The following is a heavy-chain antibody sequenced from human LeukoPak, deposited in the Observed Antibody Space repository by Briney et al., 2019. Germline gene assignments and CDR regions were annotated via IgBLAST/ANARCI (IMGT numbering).Heavy chain of an antibody. V-gene: IGHV4-4*07. Sequence: SETLSLTCAVFGGSFSGYYWSWIRQPAGKGLEWIGRIYTSGSTNYNPSLKSRVTMSVDTSKNQFSLKLSSVTAADTAVYYCARDAPDDILTGYPLYYYYYYMDVWGKGTTVTISS. CDR1: GGSFSGYY. J-gene: IGHJ6*03. CDR3: ARDAPDDILTGYPLYYYYYYMDV. CDR2: IYTSGST. D-gene: IGHD3-9*01.